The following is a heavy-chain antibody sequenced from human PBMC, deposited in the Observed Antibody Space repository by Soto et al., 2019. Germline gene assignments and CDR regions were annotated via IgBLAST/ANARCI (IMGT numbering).Heavy chain of an antibody. CDR3: ARAPDY. CDR2: MYHSGST. V-gene: IGHV4-30-2*01. Sequence: SETLSLTCAVSGGSISSGGYSWSWIRQPPRKGLEWIGYMYHSGSTYYNPSLESRVTISIDRSKNQFSLKLSSVTAADTAVYYCARAPDYWGQGILVTVS. CDR1: GGSISSGGYS. J-gene: IGHJ4*02.